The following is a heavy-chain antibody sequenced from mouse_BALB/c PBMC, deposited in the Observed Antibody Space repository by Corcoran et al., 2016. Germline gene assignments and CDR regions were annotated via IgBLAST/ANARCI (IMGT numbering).Heavy chain of an antibody. D-gene: IGHD2-3*01. V-gene: IGHV9-3-1*01. CDR2: INTYTGEP. CDR3: ARKDGRYAMYD. Sequence: QIQLVQSGPELKKPGETVKISCKASGYTFTNYGMNWVKQAPGKGLKWRGWINTYTGEPTSSDDFKGRFAFSLETSPSTAYLQINKLKNEETATYFCARKDGRYAMYDWGQGTSATVSS. J-gene: IGHJ4*01. CDR1: GYTFTNYG.